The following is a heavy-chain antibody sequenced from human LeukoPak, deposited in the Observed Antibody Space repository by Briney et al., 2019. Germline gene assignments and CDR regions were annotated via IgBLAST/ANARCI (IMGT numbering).Heavy chain of an antibody. J-gene: IGHJ4*02. Sequence: GASVKVSCKACGYTFDNYDINWVRQAPGQGLEWVGWVNPDSGNAGLGQKFRGRFSLTRNTSINTIYMEVNSLRSDDTAVYYCSRGAPVAIFGPGREQYFEYWGQGTLLTVSS. CDR3: SRGAPVAIFGPGREQYFEY. D-gene: IGHD3-3*01. V-gene: IGHV1-8*02. CDR1: GYTFDNYD. CDR2: VNPDSGNA.